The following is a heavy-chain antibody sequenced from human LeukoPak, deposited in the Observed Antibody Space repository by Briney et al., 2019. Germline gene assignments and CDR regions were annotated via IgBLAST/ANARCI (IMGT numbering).Heavy chain of an antibody. V-gene: IGHV3-74*01. CDR3: VRDWDHFDFDS. D-gene: IGHD3-9*01. Sequence: GSLRLSCADSGFTLSNYWMHWVRQAPGKGLVWVSRIKGDGSHTIYADSVKGRFTISRDNAKNTLYLQMKSLRAEDTAVYYCVRDWDHFDFDSWGLGTLVTVSS. J-gene: IGHJ5*01. CDR2: IKGDGSHT. CDR1: GFTLSNYW.